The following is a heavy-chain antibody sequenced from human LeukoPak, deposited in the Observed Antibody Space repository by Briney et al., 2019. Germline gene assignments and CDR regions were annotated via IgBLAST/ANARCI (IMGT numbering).Heavy chain of an antibody. J-gene: IGHJ4*01. Sequence: SQTLSLTCAISGDSVSSNTAAWNWIRQSPSRGLEWLGRTYFRSHWNTEYALSVKSRITIHPDTSKSQFSLQLNSVTPEDTAIYYCARDINAGCDYWGQGTLVTVSS. CDR3: ARDINAGCDY. D-gene: IGHD6-19*01. CDR1: GDSVSSNTAA. V-gene: IGHV6-1*01. CDR2: TYFRSHWNT.